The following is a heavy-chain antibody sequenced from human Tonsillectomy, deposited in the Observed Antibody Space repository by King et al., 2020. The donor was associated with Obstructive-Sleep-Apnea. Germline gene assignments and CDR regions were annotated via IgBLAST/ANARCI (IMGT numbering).Heavy chain of an antibody. D-gene: IGHD3-10*01. J-gene: IGHJ4*02. CDR2: LYSGDSS. Sequence: VQLVESGGGLVQPGGSLRLSCGVSGFTVSSNYMNWVRQAPGKGLEWVSVLYSGDSSYYTDSVKGRFTISRDKSKNTLYLQINILRAADTAVYYCARGMVPYYFDFWGQGTLVTVSS. CDR3: ARGMVPYYFDF. V-gene: IGHV3-66*01. CDR1: GFTVSSNY.